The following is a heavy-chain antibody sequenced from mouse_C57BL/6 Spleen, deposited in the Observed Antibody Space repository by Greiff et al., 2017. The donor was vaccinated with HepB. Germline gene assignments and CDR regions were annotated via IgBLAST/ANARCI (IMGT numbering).Heavy chain of an antibody. CDR1: GFTFSDYG. Sequence: EVMLVESGGGLVKPGGSLKLSCAASGFTFSDYGMHWVRQAPEKGLEWVAYISSGSSTIYYADTVKGRFTISRDNAKNTLFLQMTSLRSEDTAMYYWARDYGSSYDWYFDVWGTGTTVTVSS. V-gene: IGHV5-17*01. J-gene: IGHJ1*03. CDR2: ISSGSSTI. D-gene: IGHD1-1*01. CDR3: ARDYGSSYDWYFDV.